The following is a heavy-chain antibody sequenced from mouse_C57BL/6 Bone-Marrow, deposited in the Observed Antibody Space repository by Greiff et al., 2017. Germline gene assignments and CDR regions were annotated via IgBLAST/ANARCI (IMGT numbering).Heavy chain of an antibody. D-gene: IGHD2-3*01. CDR1: GYTFTDYN. V-gene: IGHV1-22*01. CDR3: AMRWLLLYFDV. Sequence: EVKLMESGPELVKPGASVKMSCKASGYTFTDYNMHWVKQSHGKSLEWIGYINPNNGGTSYNQKFKGKATLTVNKSTSTAYMELRSLTSEDSAVYYCAMRWLLLYFDVWGTGTTVTVSS. CDR2: INPNNGGT. J-gene: IGHJ1*03.